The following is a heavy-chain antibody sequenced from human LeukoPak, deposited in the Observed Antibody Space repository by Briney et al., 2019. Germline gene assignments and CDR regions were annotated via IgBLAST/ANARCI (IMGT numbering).Heavy chain of an antibody. V-gene: IGHV4-34*01. D-gene: IGHD3-3*02. J-gene: IGHJ3*02. CDR2: INHSGST. Sequence: SETLSLTCAVYGGSLSDYYWSWIRQTPGKGLEWIGEINHSGSTNYNPSLKSRVTISVDTSKNQFSLKLSSVTAADTAVYFCARLSTHDAFEIWGQGTMVTVSS. CDR3: ARLSTHDAFEI. CDR1: GGSLSDYY.